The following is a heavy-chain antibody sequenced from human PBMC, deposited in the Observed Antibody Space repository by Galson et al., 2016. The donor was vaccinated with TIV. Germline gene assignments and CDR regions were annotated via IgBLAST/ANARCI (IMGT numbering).Heavy chain of an antibody. CDR3: ARDYGEVRGDNWYFDL. CDR2: ISSSSSFR. D-gene: IGHD3-10*01. Sequence: SLRLSCAASGFLFTKYYMSWIRQAPGKGLEWVSYISSSSSFRNYADSVKGRFTISRDNAKVYLQMNSLRVEDTAVYYCARDYGEVRGDNWYFDLWGRGTLVTVSS. J-gene: IGHJ2*01. V-gene: IGHV3-11*05. CDR1: GFLFTKYY.